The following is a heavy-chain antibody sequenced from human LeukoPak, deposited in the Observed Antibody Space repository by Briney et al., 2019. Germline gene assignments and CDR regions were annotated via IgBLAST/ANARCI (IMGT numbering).Heavy chain of an antibody. CDR2: INPNSGGT. CDR1: GYTFTGYY. Sequence: ASVEVSCKASGYTFTGYYMHWVRQAPGQGLEWMGWINPNSGGTNYAQKFQGRVTMTRDTSISTACMELSRLRSDDTAVYYCARDPHDGIAAAGTPPDYWGQGTLVTVSS. V-gene: IGHV1-2*02. D-gene: IGHD6-13*01. J-gene: IGHJ4*02. CDR3: ARDPHDGIAAAGTPPDY.